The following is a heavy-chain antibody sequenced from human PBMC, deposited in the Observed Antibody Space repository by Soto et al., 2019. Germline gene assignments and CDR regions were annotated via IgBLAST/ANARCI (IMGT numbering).Heavy chain of an antibody. CDR1: GVSISSSNYY. D-gene: IGHD2-21*02. J-gene: IGHJ5*02. V-gene: IGHV4-39*01. Sequence: QLQLQESGPGLVKPSETLSLTCTVSGVSISSSNYYWAWIRQPPGKGLEWIGSINYSGSTYYNASLKSRVTISVDTSKNQFSLKLSSVTAADTAVYYCARHERRNVVTRSLDPWGQGTLVTVSS. CDR3: ARHERRNVVTRSLDP. CDR2: INYSGST.